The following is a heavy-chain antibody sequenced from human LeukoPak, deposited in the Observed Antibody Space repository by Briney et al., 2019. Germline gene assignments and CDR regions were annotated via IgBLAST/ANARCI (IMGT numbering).Heavy chain of an antibody. J-gene: IGHJ4*02. V-gene: IGHV1-2*02. D-gene: IGHD1-1*01. CDR2: INPNNGGT. CDR3: ATGGPGTAGTTVDY. Sequence: ASVKVSCKASGYTFTVYYMHWVRQAPGQGLEWIEWINPNNGGTKFAQKFQGRVTMTRDTSISTAYMDLSGLTSDDTAVYYCATGGPGTAGTTVDYWGLGTLVTVSS. CDR1: GYTFTVYY.